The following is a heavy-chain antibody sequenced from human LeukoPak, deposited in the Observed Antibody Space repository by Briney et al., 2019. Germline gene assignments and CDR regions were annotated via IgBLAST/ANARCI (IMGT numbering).Heavy chain of an antibody. Sequence: SETLSLTCTVSGGSISSYYWSWIRQPPGKGLEWIGYIYYSGGTNYNPSLKSRVTISVDTSKNQFSLKLSSVTAADTAVYYCARESSGWYDQYFQHWGQGTLVTVSS. CDR2: IYYSGGT. CDR3: ARESSGWYDQYFQH. D-gene: IGHD6-19*01. V-gene: IGHV4-59*01. CDR1: GGSISSYY. J-gene: IGHJ1*01.